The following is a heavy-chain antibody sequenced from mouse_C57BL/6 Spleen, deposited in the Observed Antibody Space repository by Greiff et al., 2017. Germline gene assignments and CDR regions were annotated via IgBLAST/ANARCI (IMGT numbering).Heavy chain of an antibody. Sequence: QVQLQQSGPELVKPGASVKISCKASGYAFSSSWMNWVKQRPGKGLEWIGRIYPGDGDTTYNGKFKGKATLTADKSSSTAYMQLSSLTSEDSAVYFCAREDGNYLYYYAMDYWGQGTSVTVSS. J-gene: IGHJ4*01. CDR3: AREDGNYLYYYAMDY. V-gene: IGHV1-82*01. CDR2: IYPGDGDT. D-gene: IGHD2-1*01. CDR1: GYAFSSSW.